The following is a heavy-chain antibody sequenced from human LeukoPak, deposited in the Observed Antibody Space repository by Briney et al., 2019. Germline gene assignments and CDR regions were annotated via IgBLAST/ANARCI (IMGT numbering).Heavy chain of an antibody. Sequence: SVKVSCKASGGTFSSYAISWVRQAPGQGLEWMGGIIPIFGTANYAQKFQGRVTITTGESTSTAYMELSSLRSEDTAVYYCARDKGYCSSTSCYAMDAFDIWGQGTMVTVSS. CDR2: IIPIFGTA. V-gene: IGHV1-69*05. J-gene: IGHJ3*02. D-gene: IGHD2-2*01. CDR3: ARDKGYCSSTSCYAMDAFDI. CDR1: GGTFSSYA.